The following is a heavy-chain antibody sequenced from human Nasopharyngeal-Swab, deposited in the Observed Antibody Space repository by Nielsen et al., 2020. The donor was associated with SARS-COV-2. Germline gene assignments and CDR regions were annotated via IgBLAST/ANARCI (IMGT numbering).Heavy chain of an antibody. CDR3: ARDHGIVVVSGAGWFDP. D-gene: IGHD2-2*01. Sequence: SVKVSCKPSGYTFISYGISWVRPAPGQGLEWMAWMSAYNCNTNYAQKFQGRVTMTTDTSTSTAYMELRSLRSDGAAVYYCARDHGIVVVSGAGWFDPWGQGTLVTVSS. V-gene: IGHV1-18*01. CDR2: MSAYNCNT. CDR1: GYTFISYG. J-gene: IGHJ5*02.